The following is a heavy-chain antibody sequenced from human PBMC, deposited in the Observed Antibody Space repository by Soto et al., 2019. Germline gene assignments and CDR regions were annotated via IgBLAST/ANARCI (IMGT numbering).Heavy chain of an antibody. CDR1: GGTISSGDYY. J-gene: IGHJ5*02. CDR2: IFYSGST. V-gene: IGHV4-30-4*01. D-gene: IGHD3-10*01. CDR3: ARDATMVQTNWFDP. Sequence: QVQLRESGPGLVKPSQTLSLTCSVSGGTISSGDYYWSWIRQPPGKGLEWIGHIFYSGSTYYNPSLKSRIAISVDTSKNQFSLKLTSVTAADTAVYYCARDATMVQTNWFDPWGQGTLVTVSS.